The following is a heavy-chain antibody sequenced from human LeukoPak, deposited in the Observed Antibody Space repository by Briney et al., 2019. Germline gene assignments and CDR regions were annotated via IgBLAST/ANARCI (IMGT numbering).Heavy chain of an antibody. D-gene: IGHD6-19*01. J-gene: IGHJ4*02. CDR2: ISYDGSNK. Sequence: GGSLRLSCAASGFTFSSYAKHWVRQAPGKGLEWVAVISYDGSNKYYADSVKGRFTISRDNSKNTLYLQMNSLRAEDAAVYYCARDSGYSSGWYSYFDYWGQGILVTVSS. V-gene: IGHV3-30*04. CDR1: GFTFSSYA. CDR3: ARDSGYSSGWYSYFDY.